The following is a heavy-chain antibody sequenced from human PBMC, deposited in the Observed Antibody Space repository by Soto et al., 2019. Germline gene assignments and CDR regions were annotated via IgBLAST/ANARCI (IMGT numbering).Heavy chain of an antibody. CDR2: ITVGSSHI. V-gene: IGHV3-21*01. Sequence: EVQLVESGGGLVKPGGSLRLSCTGSGFPFSAYNINWVRQAPGKGLEWVSSITVGSSHIYQPNSMKGRFPISRDDAKNSVYLHIDSLRDEDTALYYYSRSPEVGVRGAYWGEGTLVTVSS. D-gene: IGHD3-16*01. J-gene: IGHJ4*02. CDR3: SRSPEVGVRGAY. CDR1: GFPFSAYN.